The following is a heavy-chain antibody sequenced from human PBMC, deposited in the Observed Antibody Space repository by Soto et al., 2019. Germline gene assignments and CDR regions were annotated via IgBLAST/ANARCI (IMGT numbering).Heavy chain of an antibody. CDR1: GGSVSSGDFY. V-gene: IGHV4-61*08. CDR2: VSHSGST. J-gene: IGHJ3*02. Sequence: PSETLSLTCTVSGGSVSSGDFYWSWIRQPPGKGLEWIGYVSHSGSTTHNPSLKSRVTISLDTSKNQVSLQLRSVTAADTAVYYCAREGPLSGDAFDIWGRGTKVTVSS. CDR3: AREGPLSGDAFDI. D-gene: IGHD3-16*01.